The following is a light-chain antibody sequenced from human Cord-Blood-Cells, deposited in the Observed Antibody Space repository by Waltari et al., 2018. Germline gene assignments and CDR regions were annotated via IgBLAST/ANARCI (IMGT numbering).Light chain of an antibody. V-gene: IGKV3-11*01. J-gene: IGKJ3*01. CDR1: QSVSSY. Sequence: EIVLTQSPATLSLSPGERGTRSCRASQSVSSYLAWYQQKPGQAPRLLIYDASNRATGIPARFSGSGSGTDFTLTISSLEPEDFAVYYCQQRSNWPTFGPGTKVDIK. CDR2: DAS. CDR3: QQRSNWPT.